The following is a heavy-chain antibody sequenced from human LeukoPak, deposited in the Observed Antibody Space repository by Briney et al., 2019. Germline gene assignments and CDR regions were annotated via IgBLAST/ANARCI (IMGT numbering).Heavy chain of an antibody. CDR2: IKQDGSEK. CDR1: GFTFSSYW. J-gene: IGHJ5*02. CDR3: AKDPRKYYEFWFDP. D-gene: IGHD3-3*01. Sequence: GGSLRLSCAASGFTFSSYWMSWVRQAPGKGLEWAANIKQDGSEKYYVDSVKGRFTISRDNSKNTLYLQMNSLRAEDTAVYYCAKDPRKYYEFWFDPWGQGTLVTVSS. V-gene: IGHV3-7*03.